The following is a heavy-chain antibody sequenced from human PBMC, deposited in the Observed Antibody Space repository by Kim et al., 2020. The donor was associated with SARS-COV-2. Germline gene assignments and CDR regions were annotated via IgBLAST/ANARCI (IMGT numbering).Heavy chain of an antibody. V-gene: IGHV3-53*01. Sequence: RTNYADSVNGQFTLSRDNSKNTLYLQRNSLRAEDTAVYYCARDYGDFYFDDWGKGTLVTVSS. CDR3: ARDYGDFYFDD. J-gene: IGHJ4*02. CDR2: RT. D-gene: IGHD3-3*01.